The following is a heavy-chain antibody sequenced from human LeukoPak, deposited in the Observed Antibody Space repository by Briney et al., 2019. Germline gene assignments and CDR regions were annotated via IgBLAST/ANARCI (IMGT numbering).Heavy chain of an antibody. Sequence: GASVKVSCKASGYTFTSYGISWVRQAPGQGLEWMGRIIHIFGTANYAQKFQGRVTITTDESTSTAYMELSSLRSEDTAVYYCAKEGRVLGELTPNYFDYWGQGTLVTVSS. CDR3: AKEGRVLGELTPNYFDY. D-gene: IGHD3-16*01. J-gene: IGHJ4*02. CDR1: GYTFTSYG. V-gene: IGHV1-69*05. CDR2: IIHIFGTA.